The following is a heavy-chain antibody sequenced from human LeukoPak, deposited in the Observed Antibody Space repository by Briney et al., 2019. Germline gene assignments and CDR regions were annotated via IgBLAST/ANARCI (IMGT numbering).Heavy chain of an antibody. D-gene: IGHD3-16*01. V-gene: IGHV1-46*01. J-gene: IGHJ6*03. Sequence: ASVKVSCKASGYTFTNYYMHWVRQAPGQGLEWMGIINPSGGSTSYAQKFQGRVTMTRDTSTSTVYMELSSLRSEDTAVYYCARDNMGARGFYYMDVWGKGTTVTISS. CDR3: ARDNMGARGFYYMDV. CDR2: INPSGGST. CDR1: GYTFTNYY.